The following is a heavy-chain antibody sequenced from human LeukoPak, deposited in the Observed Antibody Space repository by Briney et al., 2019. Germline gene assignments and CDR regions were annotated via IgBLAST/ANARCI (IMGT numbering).Heavy chain of an antibody. D-gene: IGHD6-13*01. Sequence: SETPSLTCTVSGGSISSSSYYWGWIRQPPGKGLEWIGSIYYSGSTYYNPSLKSRVTMSVDTSKNQFSLKLSSVTAADTAVYYCARSSSWAPYFDYWGQGTLVTVSS. CDR3: ARSSSWAPYFDY. J-gene: IGHJ4*02. V-gene: IGHV4-39*07. CDR2: IYYSGST. CDR1: GGSISSSSYY.